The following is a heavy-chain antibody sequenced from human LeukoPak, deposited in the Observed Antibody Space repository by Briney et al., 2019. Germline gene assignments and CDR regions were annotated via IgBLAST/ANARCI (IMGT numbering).Heavy chain of an antibody. V-gene: IGHV3-66*01. CDR1: GFTVSSNY. CDR2: IYSGGGT. J-gene: IGHJ4*02. D-gene: IGHD2-15*01. Sequence: GGSLRLSCAASGFTVSSNYMSWVRQAPGKGLEWVSVIYSGGGTYYADSVKGRFTISRDNSKNTLYLQMNSLRAEDTAVYYCARESPSYCSGGSCYSYYFDYWGQGTLVTVSS. CDR3: ARESPSYCSGGSCYSYYFDY.